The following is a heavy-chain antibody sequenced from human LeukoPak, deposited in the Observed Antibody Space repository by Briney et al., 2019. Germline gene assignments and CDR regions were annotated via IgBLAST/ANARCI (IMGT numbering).Heavy chain of an antibody. CDR2: INHSGRT. V-gene: IGHV4-34*01. CDR3: TRGQYERNP. J-gene: IGHJ5*02. D-gene: IGHD3-16*01. CDR1: GGSISSYY. Sequence: PSETLSLTCTVSGGSISSYYWSWIRQPPGKGLEWIGEINHSGRTYFNPSLKSRVTLSVDTSKNQFSLKLTSVTAADTAVYYCTRGQYERNPWGQGTLVTVSS.